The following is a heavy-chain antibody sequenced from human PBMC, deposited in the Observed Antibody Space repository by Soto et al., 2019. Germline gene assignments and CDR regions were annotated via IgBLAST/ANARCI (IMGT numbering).Heavy chain of an antibody. D-gene: IGHD3-22*01. CDR2: IYYSGST. Sequence: SEILSLTCTVSGGSISSYYWSWIRQPPGKGLEWIGYIYYSGSTNYNPSLKSRLTISVDTSKNQFSLKLSSVTAADTAVYYCARSDHYYYDSSGYWDYWGQGTLVTVSS. CDR1: GGSISSYY. J-gene: IGHJ4*02. V-gene: IGHV4-59*08. CDR3: ARSDHYYYDSSGYWDY.